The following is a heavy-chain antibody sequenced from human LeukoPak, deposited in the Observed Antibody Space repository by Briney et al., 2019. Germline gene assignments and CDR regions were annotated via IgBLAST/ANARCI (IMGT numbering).Heavy chain of an antibody. Sequence: GGSLRLSCAASGFTFSSYWMHWVRQAPGKGLVWVSRINSDGSTTNYADSVKGRFTISRDNAKNTLYPQMNSLRAEDTAVYYCSSQIWLGELFAHYWGQGTLVTVSS. J-gene: IGHJ4*02. CDR3: SSQIWLGELFAHY. D-gene: IGHD3-10*01. V-gene: IGHV3-74*01. CDR1: GFTFSSYW. CDR2: INSDGSTT.